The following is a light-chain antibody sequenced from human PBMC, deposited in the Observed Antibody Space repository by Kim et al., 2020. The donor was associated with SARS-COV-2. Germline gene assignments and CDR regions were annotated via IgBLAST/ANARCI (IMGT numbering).Light chain of an antibody. Sequence: GQGVASACSESIATIGSNVLTWYQQLPGTAPKLLMYSNDYRPSGVPDRFSGSKSGTSASLAISGLQSEDEADYYCAAWDDSLKGSVFGGGTQLTVL. CDR1: IATIGSNV. J-gene: IGLJ3*02. V-gene: IGLV1-44*01. CDR2: SND. CDR3: AAWDDSLKGSV.